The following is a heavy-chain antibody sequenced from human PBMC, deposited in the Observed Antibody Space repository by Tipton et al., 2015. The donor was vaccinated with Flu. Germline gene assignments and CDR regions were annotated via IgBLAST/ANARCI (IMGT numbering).Heavy chain of an antibody. CDR2: IRSKTYGGTI. V-gene: IGHV3-49*04. CDR3: STDYFYSNYHAY. CDR1: GFTFGDHA. Sequence: SLRLSCTASGFTFGDHAMSWVRQAPGKGLEWVGLIRSKTYGGTIEYAASVKGRFTISRDDSRGIAYLQMNSLKTEDTGIYYCSTDYFYSNYHAYWGQGTLVTVSS. D-gene: IGHD2/OR15-2a*01. J-gene: IGHJ4*02.